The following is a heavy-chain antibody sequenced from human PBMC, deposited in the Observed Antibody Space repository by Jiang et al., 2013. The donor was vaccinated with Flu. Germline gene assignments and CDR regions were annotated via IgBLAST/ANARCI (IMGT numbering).Heavy chain of an antibody. V-gene: IGHV1-3*01. CDR3: ARDKGYCSSTSCYAGSYWFDP. CDR1: GYTFTSYA. D-gene: IGHD2-2*01. CDR2: INAGNGNT. J-gene: IGHJ5*02. Sequence: GAEVKKPGASVKVSCKASGYTFTSYAMHWVRQAPGQRLEWMGWINAGNGNTKYSQKFQGRVTITRDTSASTAYMELSSLRSEDTAVYYCARDKGYCSSTSCYAGSYWFDPWGQGTLVTVSS.